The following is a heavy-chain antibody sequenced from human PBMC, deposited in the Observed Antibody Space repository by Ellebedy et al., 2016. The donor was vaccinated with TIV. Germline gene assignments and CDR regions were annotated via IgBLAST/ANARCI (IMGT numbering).Heavy chain of an antibody. CDR3: AKDTGY. CDR2: IKTDGSET. Sequence: GESLKISCAAWGFSFSNFWMSWVRQAPGKGLEWVAHIKTDGSETYYVDSVKGRFTISRDNSKNTLYLQMNSLRAEDTAVYYCAKDTGYWGQGTLVTVSS. V-gene: IGHV3-7*03. J-gene: IGHJ4*02. CDR1: GFSFSNFW. D-gene: IGHD1-14*01.